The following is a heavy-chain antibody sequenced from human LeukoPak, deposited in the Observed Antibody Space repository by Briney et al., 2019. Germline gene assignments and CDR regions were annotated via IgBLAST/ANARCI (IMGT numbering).Heavy chain of an antibody. CDR1: GYTFTSYY. CDR3: ARGPSYYYDSSGYYHS. CDR2: INPSGGST. J-gene: IGHJ4*02. D-gene: IGHD3-22*01. V-gene: IGHV1-46*01. Sequence: ASVKVSCKASGYTFTSYYMHWVRQAPGQGLEWMGIINPSGGSTSYAQKFQGRVTMTRDTSTSTVYMELSSLRSEDTAVYYCARGPSYYYDSSGYYHSWGQGTLVTVSS.